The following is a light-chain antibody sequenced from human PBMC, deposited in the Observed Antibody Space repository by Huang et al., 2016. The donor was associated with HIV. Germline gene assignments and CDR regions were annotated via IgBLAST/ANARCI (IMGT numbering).Light chain of an antibody. CDR2: ETF. CDR1: QGMGNS. V-gene: IGKV3-15*01. Sequence: ERVLTQSPDTLSVSPGERATLSCRTSQGMGNSLAWYQLKPGQAPRLLIYETFIRASDIPARFSGGGSEIDFTLTISGLQSEDSAVYYCQQYHEWPRTFGQGTKVEIK. J-gene: IGKJ2*01. CDR3: QQYHEWPRT.